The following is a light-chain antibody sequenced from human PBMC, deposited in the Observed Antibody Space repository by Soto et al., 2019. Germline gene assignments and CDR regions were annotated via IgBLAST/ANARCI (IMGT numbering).Light chain of an antibody. CDR2: DAF. CDR3: QQYNSYPWT. CDR1: QSISSW. J-gene: IGKJ1*01. V-gene: IGKV1-5*01. Sequence: DIQMPQSPSALSASVGDRVTITCRASQSISSWLAWYQQKPGKAPKLLIYDAFSLESGVPSRFSGSGSGTEFTLTISSLQPDDFATYYCQQYNSYPWTFGQGTKVDIK.